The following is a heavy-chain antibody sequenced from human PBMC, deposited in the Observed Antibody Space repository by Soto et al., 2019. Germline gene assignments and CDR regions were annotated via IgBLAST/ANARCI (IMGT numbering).Heavy chain of an antibody. CDR2: INHSGST. D-gene: IGHD2-21*02. CDR1: GGSLSGYY. Sequence: SETLSLTCAVYGGSLSGYYWSWIRQPPGKGLEWIGEINHSGSTNYNPSLKSRVTISVDTSKNQFSLKLSSVTAADTAVYYCARGGVTPYYYGMDVWGQGTTVTVSS. J-gene: IGHJ6*02. CDR3: ARGGVTPYYYGMDV. V-gene: IGHV4-34*01.